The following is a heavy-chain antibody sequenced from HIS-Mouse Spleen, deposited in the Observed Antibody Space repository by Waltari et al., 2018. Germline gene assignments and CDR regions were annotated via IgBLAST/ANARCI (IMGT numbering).Heavy chain of an antibody. V-gene: IGHV4-39*07. J-gene: IGHJ2*01. CDR1: GGSISSSSYY. D-gene: IGHD6-13*01. CDR2: IYYSGST. Sequence: QLQLQESGPGLVKPSETVSLTCTVSGGSISSSSYYWGWIRQPPGKGLEWIGSIYYSGSTYYNPSLKSRVTISVDTSKSQFSLKLSSVTAADTAVYYCAREIPYSSSWYDWYFDLWGRGTLVTVSS. CDR3: AREIPYSSSWYDWYFDL.